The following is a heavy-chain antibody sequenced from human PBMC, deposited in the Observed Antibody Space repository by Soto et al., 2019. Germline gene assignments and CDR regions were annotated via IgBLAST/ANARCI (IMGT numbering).Heavy chain of an antibody. V-gene: IGHV1-69*02. CDR1: GGTFSTYT. J-gene: IGHJ4*02. D-gene: IGHD2-15*01. CDR2: LIPILGIA. Sequence: QVQLVQSGAEVKKPGSSVKVSCKASGGTFSTYTISWVRQAPGQGLEWMGRLIPILGIANYAQKFQGRVTITADKSTSTAYMELSSLRSEDTAVYYCARRATVVVAATEAFDYWGQGTLVTGSS. CDR3: ARRATVVVAATEAFDY.